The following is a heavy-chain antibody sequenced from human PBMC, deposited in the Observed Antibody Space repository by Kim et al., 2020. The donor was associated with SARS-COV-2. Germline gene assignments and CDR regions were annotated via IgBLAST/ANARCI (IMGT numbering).Heavy chain of an antibody. CDR3: AKPQGDYVPPEYYYGMGV. D-gene: IGHD4-17*01. J-gene: IGHJ6*02. CDR2: ISGSGGST. V-gene: IGHV3-23*01. Sequence: GGSLRLSCAASGFTFSSYAMSWVRQAPGKGLEWVSAISGSGGSTYYADSVKGRFTISRDNSKNTLYLKMNSLRAEDTAVYYCAKPQGDYVPPEYYYGMGVWGHGTTVTVSS. CDR1: GFTFSSYA.